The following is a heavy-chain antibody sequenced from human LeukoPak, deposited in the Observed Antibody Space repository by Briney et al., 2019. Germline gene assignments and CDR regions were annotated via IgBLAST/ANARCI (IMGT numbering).Heavy chain of an antibody. Sequence: GGSLRLSCAASGFTFSSYGMSWVRQAPGKGLEWVSAISGSGGSTYHADSVKGRFTISRDNSKNTLYLQMNSLRAEDTAVYYCAKDQTLILWFGELLSALDYWGQGTLVTVSS. CDR3: AKDQTLILWFGELLSALDY. J-gene: IGHJ4*02. D-gene: IGHD3-10*01. V-gene: IGHV3-23*01. CDR1: GFTFSSYG. CDR2: ISGSGGST.